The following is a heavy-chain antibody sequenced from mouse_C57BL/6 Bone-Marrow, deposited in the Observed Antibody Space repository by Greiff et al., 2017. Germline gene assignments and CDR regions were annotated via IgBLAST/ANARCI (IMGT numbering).Heavy chain of an antibody. CDR1: GYTFTSYG. J-gene: IGHJ3*01. CDR2: IYPRSGNT. V-gene: IGHV1-81*01. Sequence: VQRVESGAELARPGASVKLSCKASGYTFTSYGISWVKQRTGQGLEWIGGIYPRSGNTYYNEKFKGKATLTADKSSSTAYMELRSLTSEDSAVYFCARYDYDGGCPAYWGQGTLVTVSA. D-gene: IGHD2-4*01. CDR3: ARYDYDGGCPAY.